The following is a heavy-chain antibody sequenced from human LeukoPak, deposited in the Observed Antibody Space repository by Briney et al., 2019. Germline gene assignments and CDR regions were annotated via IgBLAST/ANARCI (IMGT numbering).Heavy chain of an antibody. Sequence: GGSLRLSCAASGFTFSDYYLSWIRQAPGKGLEWVSYISSGGSTIYYADSVKGRFTISRDNAKNSLYLQMNSLRFEDTAVYYCVRVSSRGTPMAPVDYWGQGTLVTVSS. V-gene: IGHV3-11*01. J-gene: IGHJ4*02. CDR2: ISSGGSTI. D-gene: IGHD5-18*01. CDR3: VRVSSRGTPMAPVDY. CDR1: GFTFSDYY.